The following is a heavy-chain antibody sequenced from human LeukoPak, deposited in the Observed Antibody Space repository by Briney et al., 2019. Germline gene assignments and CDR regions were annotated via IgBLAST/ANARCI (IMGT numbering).Heavy chain of an antibody. Sequence: GGSLRLSCTASGFTFSSYATSWVRQAPGKGPEWVSTISGSGGTTYYADSVKGRFTISRDDSRNTEYLQMNSLRAEDTAVYYCAKRTLTPSESHSPLDYWGQGTLVTVSS. J-gene: IGHJ4*02. V-gene: IGHV3-23*01. CDR1: GFTFSSYA. CDR2: ISGSGGTT. CDR3: AKRTLTPSESHSPLDY. D-gene: IGHD1-26*01.